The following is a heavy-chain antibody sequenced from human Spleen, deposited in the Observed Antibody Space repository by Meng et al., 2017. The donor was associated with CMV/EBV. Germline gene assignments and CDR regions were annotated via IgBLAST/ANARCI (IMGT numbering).Heavy chain of an antibody. D-gene: IGHD2-8*01. CDR1: GGSFSGYY. J-gene: IGHJ4*02. CDR2: INHSGST. V-gene: IGHV4-34*01. CDR3: AREGHTNGVKFDY. Sequence: VELQQWVSGLLKPSETLSLTCAVYGGSFSGYYWSWIRQPPGKGLEWIGEINHSGSTNYYPSLKSRVTISVDTSKNQFSLKLSSVTAADTAVYYCAREGHTNGVKFDYWGQGTLVTVSS.